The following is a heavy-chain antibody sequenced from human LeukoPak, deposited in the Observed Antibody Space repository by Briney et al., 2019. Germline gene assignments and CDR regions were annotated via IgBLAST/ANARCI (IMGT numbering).Heavy chain of an antibody. CDR3: ASQFSGWYMDY. D-gene: IGHD6-19*01. J-gene: IGHJ4*02. CDR2: ISSSGSTI. Sequence: GGSLRLSCAASGFTFNTYTMNWVRRAPGKGLEWISFISSSGSTIYYADSVKGRFTISRDNARNSLYLQMNSLRVEDTAVYYCASQFSGWYMDYWGQGTLVTVSS. V-gene: IGHV3-48*04. CDR1: GFTFNTYT.